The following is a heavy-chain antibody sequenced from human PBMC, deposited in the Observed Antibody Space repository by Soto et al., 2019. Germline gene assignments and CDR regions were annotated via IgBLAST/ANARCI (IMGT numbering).Heavy chain of an antibody. Sequence: QVQLQQWGAGLLKPSETLSLTCAVYGGSFSGYYWSWIRQPPGTGLEWIGEINHSGSNNYNPSLKSRVTISVAPSKNQFSLKLSSVTAADTAVYYCASTRGAAAMGYWGQGPLVTVSS. V-gene: IGHV4-34*01. D-gene: IGHD2-2*01. J-gene: IGHJ4*02. CDR2: INHSGSN. CDR1: GGSFSGYY. CDR3: ASTRGAAAMGY.